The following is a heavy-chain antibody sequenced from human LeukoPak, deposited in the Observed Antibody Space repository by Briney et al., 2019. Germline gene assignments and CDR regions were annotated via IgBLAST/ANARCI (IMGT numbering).Heavy chain of an antibody. J-gene: IGHJ3*02. CDR3: ARGGCSSTSCLTRPKDAFDI. D-gene: IGHD2-2*01. Sequence: GGSLRLSCAASGFTFSSYSMNWVRQAPGKGLEWVSYISSSSSTIYYADSVKGRFTISRDNAKNSLYLQMNSLRAEDTAVYYCARGGCSSTSCLTRPKDAFDIWGQGTMVTVSS. V-gene: IGHV3-48*01. CDR2: ISSSSSTI. CDR1: GFTFSSYS.